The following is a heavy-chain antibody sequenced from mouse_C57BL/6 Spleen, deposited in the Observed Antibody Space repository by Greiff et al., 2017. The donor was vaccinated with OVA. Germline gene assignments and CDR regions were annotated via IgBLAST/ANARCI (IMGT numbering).Heavy chain of an antibody. V-gene: IGHV5-9-1*02. D-gene: IGHD1-1*01. CDR1: GFTFSSYA. CDR3: TRSPTIVAKDAMDY. CDR2: ISSGGDYI. Sequence: EVQVVESGEGLVKPGGSLKLSCAASGFTFSSYAMSWVRQTPEKRLEWVAYISSGGDYIYYADTVKGRFTISRDNARNTLYLQMSSLKSEDTAMYYCTRSPTIVAKDAMDYWGQGTSVTVSS. J-gene: IGHJ4*01.